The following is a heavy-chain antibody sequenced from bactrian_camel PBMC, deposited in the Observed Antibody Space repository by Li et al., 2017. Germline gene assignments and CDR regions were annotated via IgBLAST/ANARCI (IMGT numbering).Heavy chain of an antibody. CDR1: GYSYSSYW. J-gene: IGHJ4*01. CDR2: IYTGDDIT. Sequence: HVQLVETGGGSVQAGGSLRLTCLASGYSYSSYWVGWFRRAPGREREAVATIYTGDDITDYADSVKGRFTISQDGFKNTVYLEMDSLLPEDTARYYCAAATNIACTYSDVTREATYNYWGQGTQVTVS. V-gene: IGHV3S1*01. CDR3: AAATNIACTYSDVTREATYNY. D-gene: IGHD1*01.